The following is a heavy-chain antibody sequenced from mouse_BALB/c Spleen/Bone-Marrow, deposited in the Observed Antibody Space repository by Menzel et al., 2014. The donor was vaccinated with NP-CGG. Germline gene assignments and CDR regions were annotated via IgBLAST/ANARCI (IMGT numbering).Heavy chain of an antibody. J-gene: IGHJ3*01. CDR3: ARGVRGYDGFAY. V-gene: IGHV1-7*01. CDR2: INPSTGYT. CDR1: GYTFXSYW. D-gene: IGHD2-2*01. Sequence: QVQLKQSGAELAKPGASVKMSCKASGYTFXSYWMHWVKQRPGQGLEWIGYINPSTGYTEYNQKFKDKATLTADKSSSTAYMQLSSLTSEDSAVYYCARGVRGYDGFAYWGQGTLVTVSA.